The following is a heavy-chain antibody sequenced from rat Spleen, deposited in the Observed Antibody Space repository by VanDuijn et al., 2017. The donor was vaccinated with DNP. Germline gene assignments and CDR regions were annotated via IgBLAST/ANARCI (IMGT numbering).Heavy chain of an antibody. CDR2: ISPTGDST. D-gene: IGHD1-12*02. V-gene: IGHV5-19*01. CDR3: ATYYYVGSGALDA. Sequence: EVQLVESGGGLVQPGRSLKLSCAASGFTFTNYGMHWIRQAPTKGLEWVASISPTGDSTYYRDSVKGRFTISRDDAKSTLYLQMDSLRSEDTATYYCATYYYVGSGALDAWGQGTSVTVSS. J-gene: IGHJ4*01. CDR1: GFTFTNYG.